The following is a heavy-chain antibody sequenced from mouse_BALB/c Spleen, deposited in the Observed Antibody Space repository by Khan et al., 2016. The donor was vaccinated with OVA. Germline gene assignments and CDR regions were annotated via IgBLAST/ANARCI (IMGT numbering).Heavy chain of an antibody. J-gene: IGHJ3*01. CDR1: GFSLNNYS. D-gene: IGHD2-4*01. CDR2: IWSAGST. V-gene: IGHV2-2*02. CDR3: ARRGYDYGRGALFAY. Sequence: QVQLQQSGPGLVQPSQSLSITCTVSGFSLNNYSVHWVRQSPGKGLEWLGVIWSAGSTDYNAAFISRLTISKDNSRSPVFFKMNSLQPNDTAIYYCARRGYDYGRGALFAYWGQGTPFTVSA.